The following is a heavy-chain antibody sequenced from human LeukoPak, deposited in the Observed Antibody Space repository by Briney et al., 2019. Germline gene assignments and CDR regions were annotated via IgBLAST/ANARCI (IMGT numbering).Heavy chain of an antibody. V-gene: IGHV3-74*01. Sequence: PGRSLRLSCATSGFTFSSNWMHWVRQTPGKGLVWVSRINSDGSSTSYADSVKGRFTISRDNAKDTLYLQMNSLRAEDTAVYYCARSPLTVTTRLHFDCWGQGTLVTVSS. CDR3: ARSPLTVTTRLHFDC. CDR2: INSDGSST. CDR1: GFTFSSNW. J-gene: IGHJ4*02. D-gene: IGHD4-17*01.